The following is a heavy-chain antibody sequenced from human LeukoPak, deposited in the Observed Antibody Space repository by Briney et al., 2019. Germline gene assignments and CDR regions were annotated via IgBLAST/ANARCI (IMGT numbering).Heavy chain of an antibody. D-gene: IGHD5-12*01. CDR1: GGSFSGYY. Sequence: PSETLSLTCAVYGGSFSGYYWSWLRQPPGKGLEWFGEINHGGSTNYNPSLKSRVTISVDTSKNQFSLKLSSLTAADTAVYYCARAPRLRSDYWGQGALVTVSS. CDR2: INHGGST. CDR3: ARAPRLRSDY. V-gene: IGHV4-34*01. J-gene: IGHJ4*02.